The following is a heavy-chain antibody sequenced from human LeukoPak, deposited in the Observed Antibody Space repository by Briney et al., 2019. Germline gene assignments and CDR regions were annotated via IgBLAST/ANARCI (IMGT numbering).Heavy chain of an antibody. J-gene: IGHJ4*02. D-gene: IGHD3-3*01. CDR3: ARIFGSSNYLDY. CDR1: GYSITSGYY. Sequence: PSETLSLTCAVSGYSITSGYYWAWIRQPPGKGLEWLGSIYHSGSTFYNRPLKSRVTISLDPSKNQFSLNLGSVIAADTALYYCARIFGSSNYLDYWGQGILVTVSS. CDR2: IYHSGST. V-gene: IGHV4-38-2*01.